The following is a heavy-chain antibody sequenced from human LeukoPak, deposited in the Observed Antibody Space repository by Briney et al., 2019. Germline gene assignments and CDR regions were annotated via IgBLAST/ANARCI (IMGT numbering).Heavy chain of an antibody. CDR1: GYTFTRYA. V-gene: IGHV1-3*03. J-gene: IGHJ4*02. CDR3: ARSVGTQYFDS. CDR2: INVGNGNT. D-gene: IGHD1-14*01. Sequence: ASVKVSCKASGYTFTRYAIHWVRQAPGQRLEWMGWINVGNGNTQYSQDFQVRVTITRDTSASTAYMELSSLRSDDMAVYYCARSVGTQYFDSWGQGTLVTLSS.